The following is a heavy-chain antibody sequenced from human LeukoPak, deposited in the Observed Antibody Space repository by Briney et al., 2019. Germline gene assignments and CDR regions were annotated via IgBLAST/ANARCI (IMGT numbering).Heavy chain of an antibody. J-gene: IGHJ4*02. V-gene: IGHV5-51*01. CDR1: GYSSTTYW. Sequence: GPSLKISCKGPGYSSTTYWIAWVRKMPVKGLEWMGIIYPGVSDTRCSPSFQGQVTIAADKSISTAYLQWSSLKTSDTAMYYWARAKTYYYDSPKYYFDYWGQGTLVTVSS. D-gene: IGHD3-22*01. CDR3: ARAKTYYYDSPKYYFDY. CDR2: IYPGVSDT.